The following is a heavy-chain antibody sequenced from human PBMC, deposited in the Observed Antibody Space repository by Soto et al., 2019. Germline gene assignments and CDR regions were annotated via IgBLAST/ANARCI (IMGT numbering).Heavy chain of an antibody. J-gene: IGHJ6*02. Sequence: QVQLVQSGAEVKKPGSSVKVSCKASGGTFSSYAISWVRQAPGQGLEWMGGIIPIFGTANYAQKFQGRVTITADESTSTAYMELSSLRSEDTAVYYCARAITMVRGAVRAPPRYYYYGMDVWGQGTTVTVSS. CDR1: GGTFSSYA. CDR2: IIPIFGTA. D-gene: IGHD3-10*01. V-gene: IGHV1-69*01. CDR3: ARAITMVRGAVRAPPRYYYYGMDV.